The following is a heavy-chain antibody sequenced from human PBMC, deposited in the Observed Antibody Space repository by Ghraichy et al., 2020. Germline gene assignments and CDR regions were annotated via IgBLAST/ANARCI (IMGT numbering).Heavy chain of an antibody. CDR1: GASVTSNGYY. Sequence: SETLSLTCNVSGASVTSNGYYWGWIRQPPGKGLEWIGNVYYRGNPYNNPALKSRLSISLDTSRNLFSLSLSSVTAADTAVYYCARLVATTGRYWYPDLWGRGTLVIVSS. CDR2: VYYRGNP. J-gene: IGHJ2*01. CDR3: ARLVATTGRYWYPDL. D-gene: IGHD5-12*01. V-gene: IGHV4-39*02.